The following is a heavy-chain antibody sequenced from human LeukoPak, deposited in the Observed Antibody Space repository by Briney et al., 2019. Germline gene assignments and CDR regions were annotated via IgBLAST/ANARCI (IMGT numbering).Heavy chain of an antibody. CDR3: ASSYCSGGSCYIHYFDY. D-gene: IGHD2-15*01. V-gene: IGHV1-2*02. CDR1: GYTFTGYY. Sequence: ASVKVSCKASGYTFTGYYMHWARQAPGQGLEWMGWINPNSGGTNYAQKFQGRVTMTRDTSISTAYMELSRLRSDDTAVYYCASSYCSGGSCYIHYFDYWGQGTLVTVSS. J-gene: IGHJ4*02. CDR2: INPNSGGT.